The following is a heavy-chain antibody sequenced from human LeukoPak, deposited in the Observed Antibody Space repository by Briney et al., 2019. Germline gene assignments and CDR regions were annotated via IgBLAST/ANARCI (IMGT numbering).Heavy chain of an antibody. D-gene: IGHD3-3*01. J-gene: IGHJ4*02. CDR3: AKDLLRFLEWLSHFDY. CDR1: GFTFSSYA. CDR2: ISGSGGST. Sequence: GGSLRLSCAASGFTFSSYAMSWVRQAPGKGLEWVSAISGSGGSTYYADSVKGRFTISRDNSKNTLYLQMNSLRAEDTAVYYCAKDLLRFLEWLSHFDYWGQGTLVTVSS. V-gene: IGHV3-23*01.